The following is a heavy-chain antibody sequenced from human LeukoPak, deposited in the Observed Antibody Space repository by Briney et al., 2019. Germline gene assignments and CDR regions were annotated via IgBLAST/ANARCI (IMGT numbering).Heavy chain of an antibody. V-gene: IGHV3-33*01. CDR1: GFTFSSYG. CDR3: ARSANPGVHEFDP. CDR2: IWYDGSNK. D-gene: IGHD6-6*01. J-gene: IGHJ5*02. Sequence: PGGSLRLSCAASGFTFSSYGMHWVRQAPGKGLEWVAVIWYDGSNKYYADSVKGRFTISRDNAKNSLYLQMNSLRDEDTAVYYCARSANPGVHEFDPWGQGTLVTVSS.